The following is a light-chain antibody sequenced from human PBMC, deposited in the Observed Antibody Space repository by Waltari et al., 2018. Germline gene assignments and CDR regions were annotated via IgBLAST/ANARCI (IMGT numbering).Light chain of an antibody. CDR3: QKYNSYPWT. Sequence: DIQMTQSPSTLSASVGDRVTIPCRASQRISSWLAWYQQKPEKAPKLLIYKASSLESGVPSRFSGSGSGTEFTLTISSLQPDDFATYYCQKYNSYPWTFGQGTKVEIK. CDR1: QRISSW. V-gene: IGKV1-5*03. J-gene: IGKJ1*01. CDR2: KAS.